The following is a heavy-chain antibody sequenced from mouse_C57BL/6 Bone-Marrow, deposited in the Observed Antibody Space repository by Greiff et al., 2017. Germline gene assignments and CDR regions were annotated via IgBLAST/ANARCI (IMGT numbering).Heavy chain of an antibody. V-gene: IGHV1-59*01. J-gene: IGHJ1*03. Sequence: QVQLQQPGAELVRPGTSVKLSCKASGYTFSSYWMHWVKQRPGQGLEWIGVIDPSDSYTNYNQKFKGKATLTVDTSSSTAYMQLSSLTSEDSAVYYCARNYNGSSCNWYFDVWGTGTTVTVSS. CDR1: GYTFSSYW. D-gene: IGHD1-1*01. CDR2: IDPSDSYT. CDR3: ARNYNGSSCNWYFDV.